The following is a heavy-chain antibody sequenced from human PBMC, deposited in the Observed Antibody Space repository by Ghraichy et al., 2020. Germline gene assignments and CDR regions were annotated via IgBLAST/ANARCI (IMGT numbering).Heavy chain of an antibody. D-gene: IGHD6-13*01. J-gene: IGHJ4*02. V-gene: IGHV4-39*07. CDR1: GGSISSSSYY. CDR3: ARDGAVAAAEVY. CDR2: IYYSWST. Sequence: SETLSLTCTVSGGSISSSSYYWGWIREPAGKGLEWIGSIYYSWSTYYNPSLKSRVTISVDTSKNQYSLKLSSVTAADTAVYYCARDGAVAAAEVYWGQGTLVTVSS.